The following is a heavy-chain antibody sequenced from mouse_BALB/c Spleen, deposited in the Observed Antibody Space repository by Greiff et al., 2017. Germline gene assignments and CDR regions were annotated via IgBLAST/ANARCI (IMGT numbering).Heavy chain of an antibody. CDR3: AYGYDGPFAY. D-gene: IGHD2-2*01. V-gene: IGHV1-39*01. CDR2: INPYYGST. CDR1: GYSFTDYI. J-gene: IGHJ3*01. Sequence: VQLKQTGPELVKPGASVKISCKASGYSFTDYIMLWVKQSHGKSLEWIGNINPYYGSTSYNLKFKGKATLTVDKSSSTAYMQLNSLTSEDSAVYYCAYGYDGPFAYWGQGTLVTVSA.